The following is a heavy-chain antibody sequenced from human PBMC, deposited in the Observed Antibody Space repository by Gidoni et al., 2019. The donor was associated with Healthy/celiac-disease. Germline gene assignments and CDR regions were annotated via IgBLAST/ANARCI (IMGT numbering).Heavy chain of an antibody. V-gene: IGHV1-18*01. CDR3: ARDWVGYGDYPAHY. CDR1: GYTFPSYG. CDR2: IIAYNGNT. Sequence: QVQLVQSGAEVKKPGASVKVSCKASGYTFPSYGIRWVRQAPGQGLEWMGWIIAYNGNTNYAQKLQGRVTMTTDTSTSTAYMGLRSLRSDDTAVYYCARDWVGYGDYPAHYWGQGTLVTVSS. D-gene: IGHD4-17*01. J-gene: IGHJ4*02.